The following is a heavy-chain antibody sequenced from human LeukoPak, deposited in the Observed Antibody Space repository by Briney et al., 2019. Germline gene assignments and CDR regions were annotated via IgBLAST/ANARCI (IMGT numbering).Heavy chain of an antibody. CDR1: GGSISSGDYY. Sequence: SETLSLTCTVSGGSISSGDYYWSWIRQPPGKGLEWIGYIYYSGSTYYNPSLKSRVTISVDKSKNQFSLKLSSVTAADTAVYYCARVFLASSSWYIRSFDYWGQGTLVTVSS. V-gene: IGHV4-30-4*01. J-gene: IGHJ4*02. D-gene: IGHD6-13*01. CDR3: ARVFLASSSWYIRSFDY. CDR2: IYYSGST.